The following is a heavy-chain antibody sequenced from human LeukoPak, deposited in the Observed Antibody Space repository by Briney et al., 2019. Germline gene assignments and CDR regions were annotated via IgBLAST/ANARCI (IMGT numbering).Heavy chain of an antibody. D-gene: IGHD6-19*01. CDR2: IKQDGSEK. CDR1: GFTFDDYG. V-gene: IGHV3-7*01. Sequence: GGSLRLSCAASGFTFDDYGMSWVRQAPGKGLEWVANIKQDGSEKYYVESVKGRFTISRDNTKNSLYLQMDSLTAEDTAVYYCVRISTAVAGADYWGQGTLVTVSS. J-gene: IGHJ4*02. CDR3: VRISTAVAGADY.